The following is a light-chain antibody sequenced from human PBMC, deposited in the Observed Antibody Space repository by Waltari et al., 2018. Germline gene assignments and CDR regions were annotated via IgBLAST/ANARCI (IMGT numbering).Light chain of an antibody. Sequence: DIVMTQSPLSLPVPPGEPASISCRSSQTLLHSSGTNYLDWYLQKPGLSPQLLIYLVSNRASGVPDRFSGSGSGTDFSLRISRVEAEDVGIYYCVQGLQAPITFGQGTRLEIK. CDR2: LVS. CDR3: VQGLQAPIT. J-gene: IGKJ5*01. V-gene: IGKV2-28*01. CDR1: QTLLHSSGTNY.